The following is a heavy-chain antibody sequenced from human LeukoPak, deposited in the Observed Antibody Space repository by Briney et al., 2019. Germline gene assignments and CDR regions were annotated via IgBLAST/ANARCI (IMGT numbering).Heavy chain of an antibody. CDR2: ISAYNGNT. Sequence: ASVKVSCKASGYTFTSYGISWVRQAPGQGLEWMGWISAYNGNTNYAQKLQGRVTMTTDTSTSTAYMELRSLRSDDTAVYYCARPQPDYGDYPPFLYMDVWGKGTTVTVPS. CDR3: ARPQPDYGDYPPFLYMDV. CDR1: GYTFTSYG. J-gene: IGHJ6*03. D-gene: IGHD4-17*01. V-gene: IGHV1-18*01.